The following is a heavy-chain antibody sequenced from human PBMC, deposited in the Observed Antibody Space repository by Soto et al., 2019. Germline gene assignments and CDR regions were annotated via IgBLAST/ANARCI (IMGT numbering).Heavy chain of an antibody. J-gene: IGHJ4*02. D-gene: IGHD5-12*01. CDR3: ARVLYSAYYPGDY. Sequence: PGESLKISCKASGYSFTNYWISLVRQMPGKGLEWMGRIDPSDSYNNYSPSFQGLVTISVDKSISTAYLQWSSLKASDTAMYYFARVLYSAYYPGDYWGQGTLVTVSS. CDR2: IDPSDSYN. CDR1: GYSFTNYW. V-gene: IGHV5-10-1*01.